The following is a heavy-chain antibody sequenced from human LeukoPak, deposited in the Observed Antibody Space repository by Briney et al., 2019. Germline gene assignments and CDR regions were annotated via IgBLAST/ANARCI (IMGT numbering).Heavy chain of an antibody. CDR2: FIPIFGTA. Sequence: KVSCKASGGTFSSYAISWVRQAPGQGLEWMGGFIPIFGTANYAQKFQGRVTITADESTSTAYMELSSLRSEDTAVYYCARDDELLGYYYYGMDVWGKGTTVTVSS. V-gene: IGHV1-69*01. J-gene: IGHJ6*04. D-gene: IGHD2-15*01. CDR1: GGTFSSYA. CDR3: ARDDELLGYYYYGMDV.